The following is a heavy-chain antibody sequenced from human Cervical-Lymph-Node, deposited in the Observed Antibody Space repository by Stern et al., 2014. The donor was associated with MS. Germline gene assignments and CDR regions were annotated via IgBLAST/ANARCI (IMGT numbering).Heavy chain of an antibody. CDR2: IDPSDSYT. D-gene: IGHD3-10*01. Sequence: QLVHSGAEVKKPGESLRISCKGSGYRFTTYWISWVRQMPGKGLEWMGKIDPSDSYTNYSPSFQGHVTISADKSPSTAYLQWSSLKASDSAMYYCARRESPFDPWGQGTLVTVSS. J-gene: IGHJ5*02. CDR1: GYRFTTYW. CDR3: ARRESPFDP. V-gene: IGHV5-10-1*01.